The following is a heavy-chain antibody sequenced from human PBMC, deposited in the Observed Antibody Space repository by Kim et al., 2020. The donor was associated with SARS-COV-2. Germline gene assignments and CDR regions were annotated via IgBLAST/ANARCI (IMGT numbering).Heavy chain of an antibody. V-gene: IGHV3-23*01. Sequence: GGSLRLSCVASQFTFSNYAMHWVRQAPGKGLEWVSAISGTGDTTYYADSVKGRFTISRDKSKNTVYLQMSSLRADDTAVYYCAKGDGYTPPDHFDYWGQGTLVTVSS. J-gene: IGHJ4*02. CDR3: AKGDGYTPPDHFDY. D-gene: IGHD6-25*01. CDR2: ISGTGDTT. CDR1: QFTFSNYA.